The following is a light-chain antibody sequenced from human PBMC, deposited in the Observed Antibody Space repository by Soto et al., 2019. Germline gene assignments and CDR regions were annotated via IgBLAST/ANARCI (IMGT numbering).Light chain of an antibody. J-gene: IGLJ1*01. V-gene: IGLV2-14*01. CDR1: SSDVGGYNY. Sequence: QSALTQPASVSGSPGQSSTISCTGTSSDVGGYNYVSWYQQHPGKAPKLIIYELINRPSGVSNRFSGSKSGNTASLTISGLQAEDEADYYCNSYTSKSTGVFGTGTKLTVL. CDR3: NSYTSKSTGV. CDR2: ELI.